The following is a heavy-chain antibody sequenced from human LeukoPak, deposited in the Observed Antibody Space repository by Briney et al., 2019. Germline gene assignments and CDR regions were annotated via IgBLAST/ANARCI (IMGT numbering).Heavy chain of an antibody. CDR1: GFTFSSYA. J-gene: IGHJ3*02. D-gene: IGHD3-9*01. CDR2: ISGSGGST. Sequence: GGSLRLSCAASGFTFSSYAMSWVRQAPGKGLEWVSAISGSGGSTYYADSVRGRFTISRDNSKNTLYLQMNSLRAEDTAVYYCAKLVVRYFDWLSDAFDIWGQGTMVTVSS. CDR3: AKLVVRYFDWLSDAFDI. V-gene: IGHV3-23*01.